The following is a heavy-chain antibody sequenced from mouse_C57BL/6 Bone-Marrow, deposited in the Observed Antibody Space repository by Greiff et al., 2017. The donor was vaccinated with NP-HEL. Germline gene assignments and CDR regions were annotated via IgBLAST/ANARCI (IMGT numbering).Heavy chain of an antibody. D-gene: IGHD2-2*01. Sequence: QVHVKQPGAELMKPGASVKVSCKASGYTFTSYWMHWVKQRPGQGLEWIGRIHPSDSDTNYNQKFKGKATLTVDKSSSTAYMQLSSLTSEDSAVYYCAIRPSSLMVTGAYWGQGTLVTVSA. CDR3: AIRPSSLMVTGAY. CDR2: IHPSDSDT. J-gene: IGHJ3*01. V-gene: IGHV1-74*01. CDR1: GYTFTSYW.